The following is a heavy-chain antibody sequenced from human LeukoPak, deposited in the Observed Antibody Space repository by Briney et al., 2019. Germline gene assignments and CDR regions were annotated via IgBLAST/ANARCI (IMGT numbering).Heavy chain of an antibody. CDR2: INWNGGST. D-gene: IGHD3-22*01. CDR1: GFTFDDYG. Sequence: GGSLRLSCAASGFTFDDYGMSWVRQAPGKGLEWVSGINWNGGSTGYADSVKGRFTISRDNAKNSLYLQMNSLRAEDTALYYCARAGYYDSSGYYLNWGQGTLVTVSS. CDR3: ARAGYYDSSGYYLN. J-gene: IGHJ4*02. V-gene: IGHV3-20*04.